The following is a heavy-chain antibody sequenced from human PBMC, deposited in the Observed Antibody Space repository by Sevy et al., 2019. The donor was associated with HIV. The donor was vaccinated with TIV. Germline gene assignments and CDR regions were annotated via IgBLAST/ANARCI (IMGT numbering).Heavy chain of an antibody. CDR2: IRYDGSNK. V-gene: IGHV3-30*02. D-gene: IGHD2-15*01. Sequence: WGSLRLSCAASGFTFSSYGMHWVRQAPGKGLEWVAFIRYDGSNKYYADSVKGRFTISRDNSKNTLYLQMNSLRAEDTAVYYCAKDGGYCSGGSCYSLTPDWDYWGQGTLVTVSS. CDR1: GFTFSSYG. CDR3: AKDGGYCSGGSCYSLTPDWDY. J-gene: IGHJ4*02.